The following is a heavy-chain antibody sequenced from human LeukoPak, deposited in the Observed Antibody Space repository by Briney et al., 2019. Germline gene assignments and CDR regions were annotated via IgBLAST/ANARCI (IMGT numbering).Heavy chain of an antibody. V-gene: IGHV3-23*01. D-gene: IGHD3-10*01. CDR2: ISGSGGST. CDR3: AKGRITMVRGVQLYYYYGMDV. CDR1: GFTFSSYA. Sequence: GGSLRLSCAASGFTFSSYAMSWVRQAPGKGLEWVSAISGSGGSTYYADSVKGRFTISRDNSKNTLYLQMNSLRAEDTAVYYCAKGRITMVRGVQLYYYYGMDVWGQGTTVTVSS. J-gene: IGHJ6*02.